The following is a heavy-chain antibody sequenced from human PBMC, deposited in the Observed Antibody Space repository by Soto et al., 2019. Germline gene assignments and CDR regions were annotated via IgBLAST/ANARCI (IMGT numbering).Heavy chain of an antibody. J-gene: IGHJ4*02. D-gene: IGHD3-16*01. V-gene: IGHV3-33*01. CDR2: IWYDGSDK. CDR3: AFGNLSYYFDY. CDR1: GFTFSGFG. Sequence: GGSLRLSCAASGFTFSGFGMHWVRQAPGKGLEWVAIIWYDGSDKYYADSVKGRFTISRDNSKNTLYLQMNSLRAEDTAVYHCAFGNLSYYFDYWGQGTPVTVSS.